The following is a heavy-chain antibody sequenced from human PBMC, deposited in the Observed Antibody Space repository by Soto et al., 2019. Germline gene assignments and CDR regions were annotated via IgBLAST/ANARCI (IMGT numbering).Heavy chain of an antibody. CDR2: IKAANGDT. J-gene: IGHJ4*02. Sequence: QVHLVQSGAEERKPGASVRVSCETSGYRFTAYAIHWVRQAPGQRPEWMGWIKAANGDTRYAQNFQTRLTITSDTPASTAYMDLSSLRFEDTAVYYCARSAISPSGGLIGPFDFWGQGNLVAVSS. CDR1: GYRFTAYA. D-gene: IGHD3-16*02. CDR3: ARSAISPSGGLIGPFDF. V-gene: IGHV1-3*05.